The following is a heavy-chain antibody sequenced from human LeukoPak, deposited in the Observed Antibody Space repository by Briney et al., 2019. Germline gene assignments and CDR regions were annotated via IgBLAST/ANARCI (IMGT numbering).Heavy chain of an antibody. D-gene: IGHD3-22*01. J-gene: IGHJ6*03. V-gene: IGHV3-11*04. Sequence: GGSLRLSCVASGFTFSDYYMTWIRQAPGQGLEWVSYIRNRCSTHSYAYSLKGRFAISRDNAKNSVYLQMNSLRAEDTAVYYCARVGYYSDTSGHSLPYYYYYMDVWGKGTTVIVS. CDR2: IRNRCSTH. CDR1: GFTFSDYY. CDR3: ARVGYYSDTSGHSLPYYYYYMDV.